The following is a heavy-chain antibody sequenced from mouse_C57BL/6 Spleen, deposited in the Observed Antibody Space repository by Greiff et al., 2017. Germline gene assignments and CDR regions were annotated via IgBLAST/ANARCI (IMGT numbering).Heavy chain of an antibody. J-gene: IGHJ4*01. D-gene: IGHD2-10*02. CDR3: VKNSIAGAIDY. Sequence: QVQLQQPGAELVRPGSSVKLSCKASGYTFTSYWMHWVKQRPIQGLEWIGNIDPSDSATHYNQKFKDKATLTVDKSSSTAYMQLRSLTSEDSAVYCCVKNSIAGAIDYWGQGTSVTVSS. CDR1: GYTFTSYW. V-gene: IGHV1-52*01. CDR2: IDPSDSAT.